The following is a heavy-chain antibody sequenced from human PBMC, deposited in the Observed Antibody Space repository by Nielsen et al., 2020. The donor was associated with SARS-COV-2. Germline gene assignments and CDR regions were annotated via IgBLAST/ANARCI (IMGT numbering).Heavy chain of an antibody. J-gene: IGHJ4*02. CDR2: IYYSGIT. V-gene: IGHV4-39*01. CDR3: ARLNRRILTPLALASLRFDF. D-gene: IGHD3-3*02. Sequence: SETLSLTCNVSGDSTSSSDYYWAFHRQPPGRGLEWVGSIYYSGITYYNPSLKSRVTMSVDTSKNQFSLRLNSVTAADTAVYYCARLNRRILTPLALASLRFDFWGRGALVTVSS. CDR1: GDSTSSSDYY.